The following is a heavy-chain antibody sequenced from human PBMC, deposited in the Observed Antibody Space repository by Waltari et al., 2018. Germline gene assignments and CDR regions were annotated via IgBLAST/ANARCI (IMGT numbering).Heavy chain of an antibody. Sequence: QVQLVQSGAEVKKPGSSVKVSCKASGGTFSSYAISWVRQAPGQGLEWMGGIIPIFGTANYAQKCQGRVTITADESTSTAYMELSSLRSEDTAVYYCARDRYCSSTSCYLYYYYGMDVWGQGTTVTVSS. CDR3: ARDRYCSSTSCYLYYYYGMDV. CDR2: IIPIFGTA. D-gene: IGHD2-2*01. CDR1: GGTFSSYA. V-gene: IGHV1-69*01. J-gene: IGHJ6*02.